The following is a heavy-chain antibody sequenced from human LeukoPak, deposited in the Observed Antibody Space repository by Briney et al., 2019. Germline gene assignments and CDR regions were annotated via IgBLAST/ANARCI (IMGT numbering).Heavy chain of an antibody. CDR3: ARSAFPADY. V-gene: IGHV3-7*01. CDR1: GFTFSSYW. Sequence: PGGSLRLSCAASGFTFSSYWMSWVRQAPGKGLEWVANIKQDGSEKYYVDSVMGRFTISRDNAKNSVYLQMNSLRAEDTALYYCARSAFPADYWGQGILVTVSS. D-gene: IGHD2/OR15-2a*01. J-gene: IGHJ4*02. CDR2: IKQDGSEK.